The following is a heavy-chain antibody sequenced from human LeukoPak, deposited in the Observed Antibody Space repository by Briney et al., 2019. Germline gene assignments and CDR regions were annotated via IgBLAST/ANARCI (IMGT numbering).Heavy chain of an antibody. V-gene: IGHV3-23*01. D-gene: IGHD3-22*01. J-gene: IGHJ4*02. CDR1: RVTLTSYT. CDR3: ARGSSSSYYYNYFDY. CDR2: IRGSGGST. Sequence: VGSPRLSPVASRVTLTSYTTSSGRQTPQEGLGWVSPIRGSGGSTYYADSVKGWFTISRDTSKNTLYLQMNSLRAEDTAVYYCARGSSSSYYYNYFDYWGQGTLVTVSS.